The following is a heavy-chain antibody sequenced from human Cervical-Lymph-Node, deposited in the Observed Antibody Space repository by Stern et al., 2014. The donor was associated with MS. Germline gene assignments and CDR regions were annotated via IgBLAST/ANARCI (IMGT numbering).Heavy chain of an antibody. CDR2: IDPGSAAT. CDR1: GYRFSTFY. J-gene: IGHJ4*02. V-gene: IGHV1-2*06. D-gene: IGHD3-16*02. Sequence: QVQLGQSGAEVKKPGASVKVSCKASGYRFSTFYLHWLRQAPGQGLQWIGRIDPGSAATNSTQTFQGRLTMTRDRSITTAYLELSGLRSDDTAVYYCARIYCSGDECYHSFDTWGQGTLVTVSS. CDR3: ARIYCSGDECYHSFDT.